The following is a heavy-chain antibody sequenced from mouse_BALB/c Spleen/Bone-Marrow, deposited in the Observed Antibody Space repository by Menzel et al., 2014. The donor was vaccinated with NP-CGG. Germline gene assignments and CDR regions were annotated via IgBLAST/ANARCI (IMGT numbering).Heavy chain of an antibody. CDR3: ARRGWLLLYYFDY. CDR1: GYTFSSYW. D-gene: IGHD2-3*01. CDR2: ILPGSGST. Sequence: VQLQQSGAELMKPGASVKISCKATGYTFSSYWIGWVKQRPGHGLEWIGEILPGSGSTNYNEKFKGKATFTADTSSNTAYMQLSSLTSEDSAVYYCARRGWLLLYYFDYWGQGTTLTVSS. J-gene: IGHJ2*01. V-gene: IGHV1-9*01.